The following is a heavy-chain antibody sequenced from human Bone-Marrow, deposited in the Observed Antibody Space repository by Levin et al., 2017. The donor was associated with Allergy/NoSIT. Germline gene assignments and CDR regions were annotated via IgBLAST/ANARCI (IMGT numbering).Heavy chain of an antibody. CDR3: SRGPMAGGYCSGGSCYLDY. CDR2: IIPIFGTA. D-gene: IGHD2-15*01. Sequence: GASVKVSCKASGGTFSSYAISWVRQAPGQGLEWMGGIIPIFGTANYAQKFQGRVTITADESTSTAYMELSSLRSEDTAVYYCSRGPMAGGYCSGGSCYLDYWGQGTLVTVSS. CDR1: GGTFSSYA. V-gene: IGHV1-69*13. J-gene: IGHJ4*02.